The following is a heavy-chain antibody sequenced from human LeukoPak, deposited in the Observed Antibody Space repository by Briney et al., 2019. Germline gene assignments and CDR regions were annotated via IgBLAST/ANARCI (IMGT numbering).Heavy chain of an antibody. J-gene: IGHJ4*02. CDR1: GFTFSSYS. CDR2: ISSSSSYI. CDR3: AKQDGRGTYQYYFDY. Sequence: PGGSLRLSCAASGFTFSSYSMNWVRQAPGRGLEWVSSISSSSSYIYYADSVKGRFTISRDNAKNSLYLQMNSLRAEDTAVYYCAKQDGRGTYQYYFDYWGQGTLVTVSS. V-gene: IGHV3-21*04. D-gene: IGHD1-26*01.